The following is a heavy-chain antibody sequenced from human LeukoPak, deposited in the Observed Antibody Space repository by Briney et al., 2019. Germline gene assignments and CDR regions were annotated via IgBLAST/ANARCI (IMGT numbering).Heavy chain of an antibody. D-gene: IGHD2-8*01. Sequence: TLSLTCTVSGGSISSADYSWSWIRQPPGKGLEWLGYMYYSRSTYYNPPLNHRLTISVDTSKNQFSLKLSSVTAAHTAVYYGARGYIVPLGGLWGQGTTVTVSS. J-gene: IGHJ6*02. CDR1: GGSISSADYS. CDR3: ARGYIVPLGGL. V-gene: IGHV4-30-4*08. CDR2: MYYSRST.